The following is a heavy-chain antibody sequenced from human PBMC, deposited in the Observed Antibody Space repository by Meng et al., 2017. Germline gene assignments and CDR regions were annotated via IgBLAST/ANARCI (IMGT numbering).Heavy chain of an antibody. CDR2: MNPNSGKT. J-gene: IGHJ6*02. CDR1: GYTFNSYD. CDR3: ARTGYCSSTSCYGPRDYYYYYGMDV. D-gene: IGHD2-2*01. Sequence: ASVKVSCKASGYTFNSYDINGVRQATGQGLEWMGWMNPNSGKTGYAQKFQGRVTITRNTSISTAYMELGSLRPEDSAVYYCARTGYCSSTSCYGPRDYYYYYGMDVWGQGTTVTVSS. V-gene: IGHV1-8*03.